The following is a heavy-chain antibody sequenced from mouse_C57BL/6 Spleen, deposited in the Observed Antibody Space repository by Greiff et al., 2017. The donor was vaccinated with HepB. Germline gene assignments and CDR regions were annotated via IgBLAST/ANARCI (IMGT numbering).Heavy chain of an antibody. J-gene: IGHJ4*01. CDR3: ARSRDGYYYAMDY. V-gene: IGHV1-55*01. Sequence: QVQLQQPGAELVKPGASVKMSCKASGYTFTSYWITWVKQRPGQGLEWIGDIYPGSGSTIYNEKFKSKATLTVDTSSSTAYMQLSSLTSEDSAVYYCARSRDGYYYAMDYGGQGTSVTVSS. D-gene: IGHD2-3*01. CDR1: GYTFTSYW. CDR2: IYPGSGST.